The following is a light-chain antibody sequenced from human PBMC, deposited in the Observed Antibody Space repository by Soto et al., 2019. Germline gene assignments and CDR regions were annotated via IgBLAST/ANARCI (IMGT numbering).Light chain of an antibody. CDR2: SAS. CDR3: QQYSSSPLT. V-gene: IGKV3-20*01. Sequence: EIVLTQSPGTLSLSPGERATLSCRTSQSVSSSYLAWYQQKPGQAPRLLIHSASLRATGIPDRFSGSGSGTDFTLTISRLEPEDFAVYYCQQYSSSPLTFGGATKVDIK. CDR1: QSVSSSY. J-gene: IGKJ4*02.